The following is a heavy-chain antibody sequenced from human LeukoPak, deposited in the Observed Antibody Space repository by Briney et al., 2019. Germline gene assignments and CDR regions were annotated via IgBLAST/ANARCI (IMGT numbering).Heavy chain of an antibody. CDR2: ISGSGGST. CDR3: ARDQSPYDSSGYSNFDY. J-gene: IGHJ4*02. Sequence: PGGSLRLSCAASGFTFSSYAMSWVRQAPGKGLEWVSAISGSGGSTYYADSVKGRFTISRDNSKNSLYLQMNSLRAEDTAVYYCARDQSPYDSSGYSNFDYWGQGTLVTVSS. CDR1: GFTFSSYA. V-gene: IGHV3-23*01. D-gene: IGHD3-22*01.